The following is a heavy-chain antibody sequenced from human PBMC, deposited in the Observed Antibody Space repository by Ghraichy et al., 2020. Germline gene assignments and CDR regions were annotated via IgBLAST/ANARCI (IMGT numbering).Heavy chain of an antibody. CDR3: ATSSSSLFWSGYYYAMDV. V-gene: IGHV4-59*01. CDR2: FYYSGIT. Sequence: PETLSLTCTVSGGSISSYYWSWIRQSPGKGLEWIGYFYYSGITNYNPSLKSRVTISGDTPKNQFSLKMRSVTAADTAVYYCATSSSSLFWSGYYYAMDVWGQGTTVTVSS. D-gene: IGHD6-6*01. CDR1: GGSISSYY. J-gene: IGHJ6*02.